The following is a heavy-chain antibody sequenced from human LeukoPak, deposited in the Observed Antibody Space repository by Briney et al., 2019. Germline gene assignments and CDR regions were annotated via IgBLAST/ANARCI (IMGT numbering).Heavy chain of an antibody. CDR2: IYPGDSVT. V-gene: IGHV5-51*01. Sequence: KHGESLKISCKASGYSFSDYWIAWVRQMPGKGLEWMGIIYPGDSVTRYSPSFQGQVTISADKSNSTAYLQWSSLKASDTAMYYCARSITMVRGVFDYWGQGTLVTVSS. CDR3: ARSITMVRGVFDY. J-gene: IGHJ4*02. D-gene: IGHD3-10*01. CDR1: GYSFSDYW.